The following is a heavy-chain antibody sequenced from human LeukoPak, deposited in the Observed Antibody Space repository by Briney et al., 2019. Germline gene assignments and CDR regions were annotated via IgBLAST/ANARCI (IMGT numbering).Heavy chain of an antibody. J-gene: IGHJ4*02. CDR2: INPNSGAT. V-gene: IGHV1-2*02. CDR1: GYXFTNYY. D-gene: IGHD2-2*01. Sequence: ASVKVSCKASGYXFTNYYMHWVRQAPGQGLEWMGWINPNSGATKYAQKFQGRVSMTRDTSINTACMDLTNLRSDDTAIFYCARVKKLMPEFEFWGQGTLVTVSS. CDR3: ARVKKLMPEFEF.